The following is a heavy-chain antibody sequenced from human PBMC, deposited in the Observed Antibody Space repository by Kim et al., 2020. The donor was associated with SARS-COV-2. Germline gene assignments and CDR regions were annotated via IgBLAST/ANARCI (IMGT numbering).Heavy chain of an antibody. D-gene: IGHD2-15*01. Sequence: SPKYYTKSVKGRFTNSRDNAKNSLYLQMNSLRAEDTAVYYCARDLGGGSCYWGQGTLVTVSS. CDR3: ARDLGGGSCY. CDR2: SPK. J-gene: IGHJ4*02. V-gene: IGHV3-48*01.